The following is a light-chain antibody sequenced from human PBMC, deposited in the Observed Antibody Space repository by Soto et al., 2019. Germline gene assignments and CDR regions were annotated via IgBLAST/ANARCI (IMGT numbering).Light chain of an antibody. CDR3: QQLNSYPLT. CDR2: AAS. CDR1: QAVSTW. J-gene: IGKJ4*01. Sequence: DIQMTQSPSFVSASVGDTVTITCRASQAVSTWLAWYQQKPGDAPKLLIYAASTLQSGVPSRFSGSGSGTDFTLTIRNLQPEDFATYSCQQLNSYPLTFGGGTKVEIK. V-gene: IGKV1-12*01.